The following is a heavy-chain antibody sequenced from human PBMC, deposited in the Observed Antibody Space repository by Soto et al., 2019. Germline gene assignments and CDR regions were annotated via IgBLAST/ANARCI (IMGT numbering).Heavy chain of an antibody. CDR1: GGSISSGGYY. J-gene: IGHJ6*02. Sequence: PSETLSLTCTVSGGSISSGGYYWSWIRQHPGKGLEWIGYIYYSGSTYYNPSLKSRVTISVDTSKNQFSLKLSSVTAADTAVYYCARDRRTEGLSYYDSSGYDSEYGMDVWGQGTTVTVSS. D-gene: IGHD3-22*01. CDR2: IYYSGST. V-gene: IGHV4-31*03. CDR3: ARDRRTEGLSYYDSSGYDSEYGMDV.